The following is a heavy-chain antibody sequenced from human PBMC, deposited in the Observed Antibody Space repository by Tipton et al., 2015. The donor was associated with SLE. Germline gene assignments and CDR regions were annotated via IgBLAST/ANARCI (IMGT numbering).Heavy chain of an antibody. J-gene: IGHJ4*01. CDR1: GGTFSSYA. CDR3: AREIYPAGGYGPGYFDY. D-gene: IGHD5-12*01. CDR2: IIPSFGTA. Sequence: QLVQSGAEVKKPGSSVKVSCKASGGTFSSYAISWVRQAPGQGLEWMGGIIPSFGTANYAQNFQARVSITADESTSTAYMELSSLRSEDTAVYLCAREIYPAGGYGPGYFDYWGHGTLVTVSS. V-gene: IGHV1-69*01.